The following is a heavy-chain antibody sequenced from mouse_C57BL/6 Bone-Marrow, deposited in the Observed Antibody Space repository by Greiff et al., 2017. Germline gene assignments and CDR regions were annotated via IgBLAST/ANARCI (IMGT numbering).Heavy chain of an antibody. V-gene: IGHV5-17*01. CDR3: AGDYGLYDY. CDR2: ISRGSSTI. J-gene: IGHJ2*01. Sequence: EVHLVESGGGLVKPGGSLKLSCAASGFTFSDYGMHWVRQAPEKGLEWVAYISRGSSTIYYADTLKGRFTISRDNDKNTLFLQMTSLRSEDTAMYYCAGDYGLYDYWGQGTTLTVSS. D-gene: IGHD1-2*01. CDR1: GFTFSDYG.